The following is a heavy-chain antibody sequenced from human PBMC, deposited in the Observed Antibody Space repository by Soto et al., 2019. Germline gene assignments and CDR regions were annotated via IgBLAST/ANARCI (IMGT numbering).Heavy chain of an antibody. CDR3: ARGWFGPDV. D-gene: IGHD3-10*01. CDR2: IDKVGTDS. J-gene: IGHJ6*03. CDR1: EFSFSGRS. Sequence: EVQLVESGGGLVQPGGSLRLSCAASEFSFSGRSVHWVRQAPGKGLVWVSGIDKVGTDSTYADSVKGRFTSSRDNAKNTVYLQMNSLRVEDTAVYYCARGWFGPDVWGKGTTLTVSS. V-gene: IGHV3-74*01.